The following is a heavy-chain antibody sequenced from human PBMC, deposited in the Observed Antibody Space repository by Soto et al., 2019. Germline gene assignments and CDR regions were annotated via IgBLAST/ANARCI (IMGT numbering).Heavy chain of an antibody. J-gene: IGHJ6*02. V-gene: IGHV5-10-1*01. CDR2: IDPSDSYT. CDR3: ASQPFYSSGWTGGYYYGMDV. CDR1: GYSFTSYW. D-gene: IGHD6-19*01. Sequence: PGESLKISCKGSGYSFTSYWISWVRQMPGKGLEWMGRIDPSDSYTNYSPSFQGHVTISADKPISTAYLQWSSLKASDTAMYYCASQPFYSSGWTGGYYYGMDVWGQGTTVTVSS.